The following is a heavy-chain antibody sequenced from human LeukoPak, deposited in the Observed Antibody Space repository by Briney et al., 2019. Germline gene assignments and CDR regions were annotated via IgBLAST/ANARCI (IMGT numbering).Heavy chain of an antibody. V-gene: IGHV3-7*03. CDR3: ARQTRGGPPGNRNFDY. Sequence: GGSLRLSCAASGFTFSSYGMDWVRQAPGKGLEWLANIREDESEINYVDSVKGRFTISRDNARNSLYLQMTSLRPEDTAVYYCARQTRGGPPGNRNFDYWGQGTLVTVSS. CDR1: GFTFSSYG. D-gene: IGHD2-15*01. J-gene: IGHJ4*02. CDR2: IREDESEI.